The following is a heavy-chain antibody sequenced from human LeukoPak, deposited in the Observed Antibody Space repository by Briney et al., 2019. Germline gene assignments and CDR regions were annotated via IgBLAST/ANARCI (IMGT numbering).Heavy chain of an antibody. D-gene: IGHD2-21*02. J-gene: IGHJ4*02. Sequence: GGSLRLSCAASGFTFSSYAMSWVRQAPGRGLEWVGRIKSKTDGGTTDYAAPVKGRFTISRDDSKNTLYLQMNSLKTEDTAVYYCTTRYCGGDCYVESFDYWGQGTLVTVSS. CDR1: GFTFSSYA. CDR3: TTRYCGGDCYVESFDY. CDR2: IKSKTDGGTT. V-gene: IGHV3-15*01.